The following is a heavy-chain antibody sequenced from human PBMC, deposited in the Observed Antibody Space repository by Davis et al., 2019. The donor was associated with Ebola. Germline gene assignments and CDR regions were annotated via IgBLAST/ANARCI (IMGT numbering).Heavy chain of an antibody. V-gene: IGHV1-8*02. CDR1: GYTFTSFD. CDR3: ARAPLGRFDP. CDR2: MNTNNGKT. Sequence: ASVKVSCKASGYTFTSFDINWVRQAPGQGLEWMGWMNTNNGKTGYAQKFLGRVTLTRDTSIRTAYMQLTNLRSDDTAIYYCARAPLGRFDPWGQGALVTVSS. J-gene: IGHJ5*02. D-gene: IGHD3-16*01.